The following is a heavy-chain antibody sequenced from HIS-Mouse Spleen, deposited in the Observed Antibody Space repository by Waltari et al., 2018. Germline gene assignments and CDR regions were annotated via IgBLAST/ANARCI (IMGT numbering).Heavy chain of an antibody. J-gene: IGHJ2*01. CDR1: GGSISSSRYY. D-gene: IGHD6-13*01. Sequence: QLQLQESGPGLVKPSETLSLTCTVSGGSISSSRYYWCWIRQPPRKGLEWIGSNYYSGSTYYNPSLKSRVTISVDTSKNQFSLKLSSVTAADTAVYYCAREIPYSSSWYDWYFDLWGRGTLVTVSS. CDR3: AREIPYSSSWYDWYFDL. V-gene: IGHV4-39*07. CDR2: NYYSGST.